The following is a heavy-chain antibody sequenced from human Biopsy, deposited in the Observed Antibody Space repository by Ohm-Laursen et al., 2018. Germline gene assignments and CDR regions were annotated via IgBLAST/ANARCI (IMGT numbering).Heavy chain of an antibody. D-gene: IGHD2-2*01. J-gene: IGHJ4*02. CDR3: TTSAEYGALEY. V-gene: IGHV1-24*01. CDR2: FVPEDDER. CDR1: GYVLSELS. Sequence: ASVKVSCKVSGYVLSELSMRWVRQAPGKGLEWMGGFVPEDDERIYAQKFQGRVTMTEDTSTGTAYMELRGLRSDDTAVYFCTTSAEYGALEYWGQGTLVTVSS.